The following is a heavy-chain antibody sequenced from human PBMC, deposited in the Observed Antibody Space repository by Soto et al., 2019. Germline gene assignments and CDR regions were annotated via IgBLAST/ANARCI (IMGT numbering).Heavy chain of an antibody. CDR3: ARDVFDP. CDR1: GFTFSSSA. Sequence: QVQLVESGGGVVQPGRSVRLSCAASGFTFSSSAMHWVRQAPGKGLEWVTVISYDGSNKDYADAVKGRFTISRDNSKNTLYLQMNSLRADDTAVYYCARDVFDPWGQGTLVTVSS. J-gene: IGHJ5*02. V-gene: IGHV3-30-3*01. CDR2: ISYDGSNK.